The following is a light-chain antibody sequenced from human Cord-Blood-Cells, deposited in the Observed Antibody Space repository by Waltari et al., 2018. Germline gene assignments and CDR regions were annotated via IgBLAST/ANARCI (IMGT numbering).Light chain of an antibody. CDR3: QQYGSSYT. J-gene: IGKJ2*01. CDR2: GAS. V-gene: IGKV3-20*01. CDR1: QSVSSSY. Sequence: ECVLTQYPGTLSLSPGDRATLSCRASQSVSSSYLAWYQQKHGQAPRLLIYGASSRATGIPDRFSGSGSGTDFTLTISRLEPEDFAVYYCQQYGSSYTFGQGTKLEIK.